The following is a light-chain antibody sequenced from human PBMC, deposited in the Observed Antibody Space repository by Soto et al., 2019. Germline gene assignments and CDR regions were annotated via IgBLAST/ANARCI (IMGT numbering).Light chain of an antibody. CDR1: SSNIGAGYD. J-gene: IGLJ2*01. V-gene: IGLV1-40*01. Sequence: LTQPPSVSGAPGQRVTISCTGSSSNIGAGYDVHWYQQLPGTAPRLLIYANSDRPSGVPDRFSGSKSGTSASLAITGLQAEDEADYYCQSYDNSLSGDVVFGGGTQLTVL. CDR3: QSYDNSLSGDVV. CDR2: ANS.